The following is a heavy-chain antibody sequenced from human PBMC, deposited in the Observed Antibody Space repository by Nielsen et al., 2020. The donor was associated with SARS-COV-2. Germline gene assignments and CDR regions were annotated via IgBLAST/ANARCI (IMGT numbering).Heavy chain of an antibody. CDR1: GGFVSGYY. J-gene: IGHJ6*02. Sequence: SETLSLTCDVYGGFVSGYYWNWIRQPPGKGLEWIGEINHRGSTNYNPSLKSRVTISVDMSKNQFSLKLSSVTAADTAVYYCARDTLEYSSSYLSGYYYGMDVWGQGTTVTVSS. CDR2: INHRGST. V-gene: IGHV4-34*01. CDR3: ARDTLEYSSSYLSGYYYGMDV. D-gene: IGHD6-6*01.